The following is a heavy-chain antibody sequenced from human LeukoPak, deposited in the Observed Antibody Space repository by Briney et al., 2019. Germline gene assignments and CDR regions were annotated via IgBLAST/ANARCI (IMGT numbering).Heavy chain of an antibody. D-gene: IGHD2-2*01. Sequence: PGGSLGLSCAASGFTFSSYSMNWVRQAPGKGLEWVSYISSSSSTIYYADSVKGRFTISRDNAKNSLYLRMNSLRAEDTAVYYCARAPFSGGYCSSTSCYSRFGYWGQGTLVTVSS. J-gene: IGHJ4*02. CDR1: GFTFSSYS. CDR3: ARAPFSGGYCSSTSCYSRFGY. CDR2: ISSSSSTI. V-gene: IGHV3-48*01.